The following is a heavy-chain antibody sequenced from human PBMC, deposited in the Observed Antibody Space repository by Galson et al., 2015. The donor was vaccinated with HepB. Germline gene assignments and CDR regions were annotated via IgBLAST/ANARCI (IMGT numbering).Heavy chain of an antibody. Sequence: SLRLSCAASGSTFSSYEMNWVRQAPGKGLEWVSYISSSGSTIYYADSVKGRFTISRDNAKNSLYLQMNSLRAEDTAVYYCARDQSAAAGSYWGQGTLVTVSS. CDR2: ISSSGSTI. CDR1: GSTFSSYE. V-gene: IGHV3-48*03. D-gene: IGHD6-13*01. CDR3: ARDQSAAAGSY. J-gene: IGHJ4*02.